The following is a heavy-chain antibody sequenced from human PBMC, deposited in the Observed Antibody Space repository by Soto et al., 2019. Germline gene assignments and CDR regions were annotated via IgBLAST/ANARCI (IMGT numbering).Heavy chain of an antibody. CDR2: IIPILGIR. CDR1: GGTFSTYT. V-gene: IGHV1-69*04. Sequence: SVKVSCKASGGTFSTYTISWVRQAPGQGLEWMGRIIPILGIRNYAQKFQGRVTITADKSTSTAYMELSSLRSEDTAVYYCAREIEVSVLSAAQLFDYWGQGTLVTVSS. CDR3: AREIEVSVLSAAQLFDY. D-gene: IGHD2-2*01. J-gene: IGHJ4*02.